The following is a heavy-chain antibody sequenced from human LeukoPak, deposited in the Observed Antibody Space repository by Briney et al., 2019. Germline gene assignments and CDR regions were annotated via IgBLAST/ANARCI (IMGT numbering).Heavy chain of an antibody. J-gene: IGHJ4*02. CDR1: GFTFRSYG. V-gene: IGHV3-33*01. CDR3: ARHFDY. CDR2: IWYDGSNK. Sequence: GRSLRLSCAASGFTFRSYGMHWVRQTPGKGLEWVAGIWYDGSNKYNVDSVTGRFTISRDNSNNTLFLQLDSLRAEDTAVYYCARHFDYWGQGTLVTVSS.